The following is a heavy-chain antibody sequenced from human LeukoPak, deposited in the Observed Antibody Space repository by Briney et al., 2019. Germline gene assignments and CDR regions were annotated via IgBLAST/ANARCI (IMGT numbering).Heavy chain of an antibody. D-gene: IGHD6-19*01. CDR2: IGTAGDT. CDR1: GFTFSSYD. CDR3: ARGSAAVAGDYFDY. Sequence: GGSLRLSCAASGFTFSSYDMHWVRQATGKGLEWVSAIGTAGDTYYPGSVKGRFTISRENAKISLYLQMNSLRAGDTAVYYCARGSAAVAGDYFDYWGQGTLVTVSS. V-gene: IGHV3-13*01. J-gene: IGHJ4*02.